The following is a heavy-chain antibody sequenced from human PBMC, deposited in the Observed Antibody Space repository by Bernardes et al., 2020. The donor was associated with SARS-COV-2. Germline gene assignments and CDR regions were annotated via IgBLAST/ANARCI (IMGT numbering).Heavy chain of an antibody. V-gene: IGHV3-7*01. CDR2: INKDGSEK. CDR1: GFTFSNYW. CDR3: AREGETRNYYYYGMDV. D-gene: IGHD3-16*01. J-gene: IGHJ6*02. Sequence: GRSLRLSCSASGFTFSNYWMSWVRQAPGKGLEWVANINKDGSEKYYVDSVKGRFTISRDNAKNSLHLQMNSLRAEDTAVYYCAREGETRNYYYYGMDVWGQGTTVTVSS.